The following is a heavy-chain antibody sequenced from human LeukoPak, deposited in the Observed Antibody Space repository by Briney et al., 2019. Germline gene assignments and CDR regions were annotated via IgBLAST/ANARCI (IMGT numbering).Heavy chain of an antibody. D-gene: IGHD4-17*01. Sequence: HPGGSLRLSCAASGFTVSSTYMSWVRQAPGKGLECVSIIYSGGNTYHADSVKGRFTISRDNSKNTLYLQMNSLRAEDTAVYYCARLTVTIYAFDVWGQGTMVTVSS. J-gene: IGHJ3*01. CDR3: ARLTVTIYAFDV. CDR2: IYSGGNT. V-gene: IGHV3-53*01. CDR1: GFTVSSTY.